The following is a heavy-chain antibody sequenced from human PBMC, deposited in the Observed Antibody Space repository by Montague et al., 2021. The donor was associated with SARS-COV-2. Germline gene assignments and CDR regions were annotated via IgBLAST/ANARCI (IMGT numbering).Heavy chain of an antibody. V-gene: IGHV4-39*01. J-gene: IGHJ5*02. D-gene: IGHD3-3*01. Sequence: SETRSLTCTVSGGSISSSSYYWGWIRQPPGKGLEWIGSIYYSGSTXYNPSLKSRVTISVDTSKNQFSLKLSSVTAADTAVYYCARQKRRITIFGVVIPPVLPWFDPWGQGTLVTVSS. CDR1: GGSISSSSYY. CDR3: ARQKRRITIFGVVIPPVLPWFDP. CDR2: IYYSGST.